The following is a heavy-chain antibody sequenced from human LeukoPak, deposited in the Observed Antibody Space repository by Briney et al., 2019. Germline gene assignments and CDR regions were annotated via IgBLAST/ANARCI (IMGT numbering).Heavy chain of an antibody. CDR3: ARDFMVRGVPHNWFDP. D-gene: IGHD3-10*01. CDR1: GYTFTSYG. CDR2: ISAYNGNT. Sequence: EASVKVSCKASGYTFTSYGISWVRQAPGQGLEWMGWISAYNGNTGYAQKFQGRVTMTRNTSISTAYMELSSLRSEDTAVYYCARDFMVRGVPHNWFDPWGQGTLVTVSS. V-gene: IGHV1-8*02. J-gene: IGHJ5*02.